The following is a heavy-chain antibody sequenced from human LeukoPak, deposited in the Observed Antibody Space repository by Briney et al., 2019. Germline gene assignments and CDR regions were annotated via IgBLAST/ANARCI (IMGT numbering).Heavy chain of an antibody. Sequence: PGGSLRLSCAASGFTFNIYGMHWVRQAPGKGLEWVAATSYDERDKFYADSVKGRFTISRDNSKNILYLQMNSLGAEDTAVYYCAKGSYTSSSRGLDYWGQGALVTVSS. J-gene: IGHJ4*02. CDR2: TSYDERDK. CDR3: AKGSYTSSSRGLDY. V-gene: IGHV3-30*18. CDR1: GFTFNIYG. D-gene: IGHD6-6*01.